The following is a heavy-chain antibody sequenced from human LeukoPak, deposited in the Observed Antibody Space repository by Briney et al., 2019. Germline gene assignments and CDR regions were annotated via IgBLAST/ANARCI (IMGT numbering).Heavy chain of an antibody. CDR1: GGSFSGYY. Sequence: PSETLSLTCAVYGGSFSGYYWSWICQPPGKGLEWIGEINHSGSTNYNPSLKSRVTISVDTSKNQFSLKLSSVTAADTAVYYCARRATMIKTNWFDPWGQGTLVTVSS. CDR2: INHSGST. D-gene: IGHD3-22*01. J-gene: IGHJ5*02. CDR3: ARRATMIKTNWFDP. V-gene: IGHV4-34*01.